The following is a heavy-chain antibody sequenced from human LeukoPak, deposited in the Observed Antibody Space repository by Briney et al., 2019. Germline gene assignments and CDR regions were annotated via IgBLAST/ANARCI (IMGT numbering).Heavy chain of an antibody. CDR1: GFTFTSYA. CDR2: VSGSGGST. Sequence: GGSLRLSCAASGFTFTSYAMRWVRQAPGKGLEWVSTVSGSGGSTYYADSVKGRFTISRDNLKNTLYLQMNSLRAEDTAVYYCARGPAGYNWGQGTLVTFSS. V-gene: IGHV3-23*01. J-gene: IGHJ4*02. D-gene: IGHD1-1*01. CDR3: ARGPAGYN.